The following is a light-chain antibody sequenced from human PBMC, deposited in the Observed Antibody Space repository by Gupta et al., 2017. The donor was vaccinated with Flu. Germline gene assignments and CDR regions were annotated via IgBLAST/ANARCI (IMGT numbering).Light chain of an antibody. CDR1: SDIDAGTDM. V-gene: IGLV5-45*01. CDR3: TIWNSSAVV. J-gene: IGLJ2*01. CDR2: FKSDADK. Sequence: CTMRSDIDAGTDMIYWYQYKPGSPPQYLPKFKSDADKQRGSGVPSRFSGSKYASANAVILLSSGLQAEDESDYYCTIWNSSAVVFGGGTKLTVL.